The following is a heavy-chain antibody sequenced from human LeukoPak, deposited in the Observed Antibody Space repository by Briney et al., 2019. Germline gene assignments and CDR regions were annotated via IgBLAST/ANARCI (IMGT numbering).Heavy chain of an antibody. D-gene: IGHD5-18*01. Sequence: GGSLRLSCAASAFTFSSFRIHWVRQAPGKGLEWVTFIRYDGSNKYYADSVKGRFTISRDNSKNTLYLQMNSLRAEDTAVYYCAHATGYSDGYGGPHYWGQGTLVTVSS. CDR3: AHATGYSDGYGGPHY. V-gene: IGHV3-30*02. J-gene: IGHJ4*02. CDR1: AFTFSSFR. CDR2: IRYDGSNK.